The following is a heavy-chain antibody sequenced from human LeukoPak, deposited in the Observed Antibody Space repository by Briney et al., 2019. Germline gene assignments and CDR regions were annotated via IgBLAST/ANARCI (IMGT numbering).Heavy chain of an antibody. CDR2: IYPADSDT. V-gene: IGHV5-51*01. CDR3: ARLAYCGGDCSYYYFDY. D-gene: IGHD2-21*02. J-gene: IGHJ4*02. CDR1: GYSFTSYW. Sequence: GESLKISCKGSGYSFTSYWIGWVRQMPGKGLEWMGIIYPADSDTRYSPSFQGQVTISADKSISTAYLQWSSLKASDTAMYYCARLAYCGGDCSYYYFDYWGQGTLVTVSS.